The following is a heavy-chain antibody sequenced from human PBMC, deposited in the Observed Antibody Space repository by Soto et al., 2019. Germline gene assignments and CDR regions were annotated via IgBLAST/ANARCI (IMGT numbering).Heavy chain of an antibody. CDR3: VRGEGGYFDL. Sequence: QVQLVQSGVEVKKPGASVKVSCKAMGYIFTNYGLSWVRQAPGEGPEWLGWISAYNGHTKYAPKVQDRVTLTTDPPASTACLELKLLSPAGAAVYYCVRGEGGYFDLWGQGTLVLVSS. CDR2: ISAYNGHT. D-gene: IGHD3-16*01. J-gene: IGHJ4*02. V-gene: IGHV1-18*01. CDR1: GYIFTNYG.